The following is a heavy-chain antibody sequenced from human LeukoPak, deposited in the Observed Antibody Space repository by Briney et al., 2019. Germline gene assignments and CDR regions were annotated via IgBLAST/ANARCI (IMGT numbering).Heavy chain of an antibody. CDR1: GFTFSSYA. Sequence: GGSLRLSCAVSGFTFSSYAMSWVRQAPGKGLEWVSVINNSGGSTYYSDSVNGRFTISIDNSKNTLYLQMNSLRAEDTAVYYCARAYTMYYDILTGQDAFDIWGQGTMVTVSS. J-gene: IGHJ3*02. CDR3: ARAYTMYYDILTGQDAFDI. D-gene: IGHD3-9*01. V-gene: IGHV3-23*01. CDR2: INNSGGST.